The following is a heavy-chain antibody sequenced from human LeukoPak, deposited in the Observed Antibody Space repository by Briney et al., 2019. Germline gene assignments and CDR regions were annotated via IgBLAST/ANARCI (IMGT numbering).Heavy chain of an antibody. Sequence: PGGSLRLSCAASGFTFSSNYMSWVRQAPGKGLEWVSVIYSGGSTYYSDSVKGRCTISRDNYKNTLYLQMNSLRAEDTAVYYCARDKGIQPDYYYYGMDVWGQGTTVTVSS. CDR3: ARDKGIQPDYYYYGMDV. CDR1: GFTFSSNY. D-gene: IGHD1-1*01. J-gene: IGHJ6*02. CDR2: IYSGGST. V-gene: IGHV3-66*02.